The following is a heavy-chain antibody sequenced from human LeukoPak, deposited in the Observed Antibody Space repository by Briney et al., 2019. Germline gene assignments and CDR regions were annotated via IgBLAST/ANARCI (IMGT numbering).Heavy chain of an antibody. Sequence: PGGSLRLSCAASGFTFSSYAMSWVRQAPGKGLEWVSAISGSGGSTYYADSVKGRFTISRDNSKNTLYLQMNSLRAEDTAVYYCAKCDGSSSSSYYFDYWGQGTLVTVSS. CDR2: ISGSGGST. D-gene: IGHD6-6*01. J-gene: IGHJ4*02. V-gene: IGHV3-23*01. CDR1: GFTFSSYA. CDR3: AKCDGSSSSSYYFDY.